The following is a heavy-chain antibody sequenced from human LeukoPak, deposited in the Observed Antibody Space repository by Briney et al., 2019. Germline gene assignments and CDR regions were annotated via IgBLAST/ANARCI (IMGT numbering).Heavy chain of an antibody. CDR1: GGSISSSSYY. V-gene: IGHV4-39*07. Sequence: SETLSLTCTVSGGSISSSSYYWGWIRQPPGKGLEWIGSIYYSGSTYYNPSLKSRVTISVDTSKNQFSLKLSSVTAADTAVYYCARASRGSYYPYFDYWGQGTLVTVSS. D-gene: IGHD1-26*01. CDR3: ARASRGSYYPYFDY. J-gene: IGHJ4*02. CDR2: IYYSGST.